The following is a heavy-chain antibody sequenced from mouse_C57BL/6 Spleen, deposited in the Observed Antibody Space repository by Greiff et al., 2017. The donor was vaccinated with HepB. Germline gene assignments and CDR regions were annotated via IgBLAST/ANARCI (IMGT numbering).Heavy chain of an antibody. D-gene: IGHD2-4*01. J-gene: IGHJ2*01. Sequence: EVQLQQSGPVLVKPGASVKMSCKASGYTFTDYYMNWVKQSHGKSLEWIGVINPYNGGTSYNQKFKGKATLTVDKSSSTAYMELNSLTSEDSAVYYCARRRGYDYEDYFDYWGQGTTLTVSS. CDR1: GYTFTDYY. CDR3: ARRRGYDYEDYFDY. CDR2: INPYNGGT. V-gene: IGHV1-19*01.